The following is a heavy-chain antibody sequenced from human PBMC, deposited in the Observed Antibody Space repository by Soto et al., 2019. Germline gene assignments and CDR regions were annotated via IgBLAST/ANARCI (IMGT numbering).Heavy chain of an antibody. D-gene: IGHD5-12*01. V-gene: IGHV3-30*18. CDR3: AKQVGYGELFDY. CDR2: ISYDGSNK. J-gene: IGHJ4*02. Sequence: QVQLVESGGGVVQPGRSLRLSCAASGFTFSSYGKHWVRQAPGKGLEWVAVISYDGSNKYYADSVKGRFTISRDNSKNTLYLQMNSLRAEDTAVYYCAKQVGYGELFDYWGQGTLVTVSS. CDR1: GFTFSSYG.